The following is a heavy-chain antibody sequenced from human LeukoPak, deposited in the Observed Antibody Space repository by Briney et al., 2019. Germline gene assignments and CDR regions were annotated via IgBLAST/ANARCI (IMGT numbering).Heavy chain of an antibody. D-gene: IGHD6-13*01. CDR3: ARDPGVGSSWPVYYYYGMDV. CDR1: GGSISSYY. V-gene: IGHV4-59*12. Sequence: SETLSLTCIVSGGSISSYYWTWIRQPPGKGLEWIGYIYYSGSTNYNPSLKSRVTMSVDTSKNQFSLQLNSVTPEDTAVYYCARDPGVGSSWPVYYYYGMDVWGQGTTVTVSS. CDR2: IYYSGST. J-gene: IGHJ6*02.